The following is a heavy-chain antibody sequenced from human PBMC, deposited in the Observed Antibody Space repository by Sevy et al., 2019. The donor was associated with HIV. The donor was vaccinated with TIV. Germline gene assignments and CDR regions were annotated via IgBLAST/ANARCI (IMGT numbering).Heavy chain of an antibody. J-gene: IGHJ4*02. V-gene: IGHV3-73*01. CDR1: GFTFSGAN. Sequence: GGSLRLSCAASGFTFSGANIDWVRQASGKGLEWVGRIRNKAGGHATEYSASVKGRFTISRDDSKNTAYLQMDGLKTEVTAVYYCADIYAAQTMWGQGTLVTVSS. D-gene: IGHD3-10*01. CDR2: IRNKAGGHAT. CDR3: ADIYAAQTM.